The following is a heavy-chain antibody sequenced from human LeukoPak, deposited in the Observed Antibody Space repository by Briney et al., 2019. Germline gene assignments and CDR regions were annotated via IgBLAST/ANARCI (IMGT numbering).Heavy chain of an antibody. J-gene: IGHJ4*02. CDR3: ARVQDSGSSLYDAFDI. CDR2: INSNGGST. CDR1: GFTFSSYA. V-gene: IGHV3-64*01. Sequence: GGSLRLSCVASGFTFSSYAMHWVRQTPGKGLEYVSGINSNGGSTHYANSVKGRFIISRDNSRHTLYLQMGSLRTEDMAVYYCARVQDSGSSLYDAFDIWGQGTLVTVSS. D-gene: IGHD1-26*01.